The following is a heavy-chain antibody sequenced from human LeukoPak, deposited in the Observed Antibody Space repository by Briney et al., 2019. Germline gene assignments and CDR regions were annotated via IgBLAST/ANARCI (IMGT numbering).Heavy chain of an antibody. CDR1: GFTFDDYA. CDR2: ISWNSGSI. V-gene: IGHV3-9*01. Sequence: AGGSLRLSCAASGFTFDDYAMHWVQQAPGKGLEWVSGISWNSGSINYADSVKGRFTISRDNAKNSLYLQMNSQRTEDTALYYCAKGRSPTDNRGGYFDYWGQGTLVTVSS. D-gene: IGHD1-14*01. J-gene: IGHJ4*02. CDR3: AKGRSPTDNRGGYFDY.